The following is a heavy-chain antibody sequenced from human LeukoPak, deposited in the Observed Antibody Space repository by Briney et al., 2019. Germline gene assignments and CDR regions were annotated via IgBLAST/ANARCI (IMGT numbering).Heavy chain of an antibody. CDR3: ASHSGSYYRPYYFDY. Sequence: SETLSLTCTVSGGSISSSSYYWGWIRQPPGKGLEWIGSICYSGSTYYNPSLKSRVTISVDTSKNQFSLKLSSVTAADTAVYYCASHSGSYYRPYYFDYWGQGTLVTVSS. V-gene: IGHV4-39*01. J-gene: IGHJ4*02. CDR2: ICYSGST. CDR1: GGSISSSSYY. D-gene: IGHD1-26*01.